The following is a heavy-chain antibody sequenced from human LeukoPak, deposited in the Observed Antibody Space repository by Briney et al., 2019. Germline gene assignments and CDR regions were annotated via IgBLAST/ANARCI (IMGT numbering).Heavy chain of an antibody. V-gene: IGHV3-7*03. CDR2: IKQDGSEK. CDR1: GFTFSSYW. CDR3: AKGIRYFDWLLSGNAFDI. D-gene: IGHD3-9*01. Sequence: GGSLRLSCAASGFTFSSYWMSWVRQAPGKGLEWVANIKQDGSEKYYVDSVKGRFTISRDNSKNTLYLQMNSLRAEDTAVYYCAKGIRYFDWLLSGNAFDIWGQGTMVTVSS. J-gene: IGHJ3*02.